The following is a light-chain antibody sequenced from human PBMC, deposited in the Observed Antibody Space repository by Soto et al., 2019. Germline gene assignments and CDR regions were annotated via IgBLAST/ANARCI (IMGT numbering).Light chain of an antibody. Sequence: QSALTQPPSASGSPGQSVTISCTGTSSDVGGYNYVSWYQQYPGKAPKLMIYEVSKRPSGVPYRFSGSKSANTASLTVSGRQAEDEADYYCSSYAGSNNFVVFGGGTKLTVL. CDR3: SSYAGSNNFVV. V-gene: IGLV2-8*01. J-gene: IGLJ2*01. CDR1: SSDVGGYNY. CDR2: EVS.